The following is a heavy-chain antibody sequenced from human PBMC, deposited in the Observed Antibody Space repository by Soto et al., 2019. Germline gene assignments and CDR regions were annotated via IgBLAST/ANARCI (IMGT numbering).Heavy chain of an antibody. V-gene: IGHV1-69*13. J-gene: IGHJ6*02. D-gene: IGHD3-22*01. Sequence: SVKVSCKASGGTFSSYAISWVRQAPGQGLEWMGGIIPIFGTANYVQKIQGRVTITADESTSTAYMELSSLRYEDTAVYYCASTHYDSSGYNDYYYYGMDVWGQGTTVTVSS. CDR1: GGTFSSYA. CDR2: IIPIFGTA. CDR3: ASTHYDSSGYNDYYYYGMDV.